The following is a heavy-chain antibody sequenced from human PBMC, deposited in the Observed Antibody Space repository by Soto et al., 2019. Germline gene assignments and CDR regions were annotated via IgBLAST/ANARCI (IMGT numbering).Heavy chain of an antibody. CDR3: AKQVRDGTSSPYYFDY. CDR1: GFTFSNYA. V-gene: IGHV3-23*01. J-gene: IGHJ4*02. CDR2: ISSAVNT. Sequence: GGSLRLSCAGSGFTFSNYAMSWVRQAPGKGLEWVSAISSAVNTYYADSVKGRFTISRDNSKNTLSLQMNSLRAEDTAVYYCAKQVRDGTSSPYYFDYWGQGTLVTVS. D-gene: IGHD6-6*01.